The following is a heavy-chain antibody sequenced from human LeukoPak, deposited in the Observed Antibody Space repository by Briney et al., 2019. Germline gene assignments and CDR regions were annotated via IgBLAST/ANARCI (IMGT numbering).Heavy chain of an antibody. CDR1: GFTFSSYS. D-gene: IGHD4-17*01. V-gene: IGHV3-21*01. CDR2: ISGSTTNI. CDR3: ARDVGDYGYYFDT. Sequence: GGSLRLSCAASGFTFSSYSMNWVRQAPGKGLEWVSSISGSTTNIHYVDSVKGRFTISRDNGKSSLYLQMNSLRAEDTAVYYCARDVGDYGYYFDTWGQGTLVTVSS. J-gene: IGHJ4*02.